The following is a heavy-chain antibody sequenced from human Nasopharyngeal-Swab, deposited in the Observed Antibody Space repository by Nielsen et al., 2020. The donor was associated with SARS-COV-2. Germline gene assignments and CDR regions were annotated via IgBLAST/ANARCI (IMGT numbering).Heavy chain of an antibody. J-gene: IGHJ6*02. CDR1: GGSISSYY. V-gene: IGHV4-59*13. CDR2: IYYSGST. Sequence: SETLSLTCTVSGGSISSYYWSWIRQPPGKGLEWIGYIYYSGSTNYNPSLKSRVTIPVDTSKNQFSLKLSSVTAADTAVYYCARDQVYYYGMDVWGQGTTVTVSS. CDR3: ARDQVYYYGMDV.